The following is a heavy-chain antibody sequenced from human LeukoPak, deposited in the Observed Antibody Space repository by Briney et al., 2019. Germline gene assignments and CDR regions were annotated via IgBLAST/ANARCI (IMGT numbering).Heavy chain of an antibody. CDR3: ARHFTPPVRGPDWFHP. Sequence: SETLSLTCTVSGGSISSYYWSWTRQPPGKGLEWIGYIYYSGSTNYNPSLKSRVTISVDTSKNQFSLKLSSVTAADTAVYYCARHFTPPVRGPDWFHPWGQGTLVTVSS. CDR2: IYYSGST. CDR1: GGSISSYY. J-gene: IGHJ5*02. V-gene: IGHV4-59*08. D-gene: IGHD3-10*01.